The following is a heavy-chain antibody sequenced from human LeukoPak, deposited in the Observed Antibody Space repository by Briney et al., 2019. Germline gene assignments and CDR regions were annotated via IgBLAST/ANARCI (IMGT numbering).Heavy chain of an antibody. D-gene: IGHD2-2*01. V-gene: IGHV3-74*01. J-gene: IGHJ4*02. CDR3: ARAQCSSTSCPYDY. Sequence: GGSLRLSCAASGFTFSNYWMHWVRQAPGKGLVWISRFNSDGSITTYADSVKGRFTISRDNAKNTLYLQMNSLRAEDTAVYHCARAQCSSTSCPYDYWGQGTLATVSS. CDR2: FNSDGSIT. CDR1: GFTFSNYW.